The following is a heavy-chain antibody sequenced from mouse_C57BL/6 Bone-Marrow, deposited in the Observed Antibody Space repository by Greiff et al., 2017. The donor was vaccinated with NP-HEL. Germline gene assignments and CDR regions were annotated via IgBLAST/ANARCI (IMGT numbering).Heavy chain of an antibody. V-gene: IGHV14-4*01. CDR1: GFNIKDDY. CDR2: IDPENGDT. Sequence: VHVKQSGAELVRPGASVKLSCTASGFNIKDDYMHWVKQRPEQGLEWIGWIDPENGDTEYASKFQGKATITADTSSNTAYLQLSSLTSEDTAVYYCTTWGHYYGDAMDYWGQGTSVTVSS. D-gene: IGHD2-1*01. CDR3: TTWGHYYGDAMDY. J-gene: IGHJ4*01.